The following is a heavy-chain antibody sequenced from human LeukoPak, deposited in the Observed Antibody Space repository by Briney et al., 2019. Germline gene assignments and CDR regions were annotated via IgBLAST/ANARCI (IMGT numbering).Heavy chain of an antibody. CDR2: INHSGST. V-gene: IGHV4-34*01. CDR3: ARDLSITGDRSAFDI. J-gene: IGHJ3*02. D-gene: IGHD1-20*01. CDR1: GGSFSGYY. Sequence: SETLSLTCAVYGGSFSGYYWSWIRQPPGKGLEWIGEINHSGSTNYNPSLKSRVTISVDTSKNQFSLKLSSVTAADTAVYYCARDLSITGDRSAFDIWGQGTMVTVSS.